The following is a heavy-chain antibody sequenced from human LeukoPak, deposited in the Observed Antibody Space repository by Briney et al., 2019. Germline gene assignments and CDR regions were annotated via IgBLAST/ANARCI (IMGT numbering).Heavy chain of an antibody. CDR1: GGSFSGYY. D-gene: IGHD2-2*01. V-gene: IGHV4-34*01. CDR3: ATVYCSSTSCYANY. J-gene: IGHJ4*02. CDR2: INHSGST. Sequence: PSETLSLTCAVYGGSFSGYYWSWIRQPPGKGLEWIGEINHSGSTNYNPSLKSRVTISVDTSKNQFSLKLSSVTAADTAVYYCATVYCSSTSCYANYWGQGTLGSVSS.